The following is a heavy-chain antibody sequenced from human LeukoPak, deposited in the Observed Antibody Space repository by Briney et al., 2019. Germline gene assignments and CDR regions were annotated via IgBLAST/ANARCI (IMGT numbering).Heavy chain of an antibody. V-gene: IGHV3-23*01. Sequence: PGGSLRLSCAASGFSFRAYAMRWLRQAPGKGLEWASIITSTGSSTFYADSVKGRFTISRDNSKNTLFLQMNGLRAHDTALYYCVEAGPTVTAELDYWGPGTLVTVSS. D-gene: IGHD4-17*01. CDR3: VEAGPTVTAELDY. CDR2: ITSTGSST. CDR1: GFSFRAYA. J-gene: IGHJ4*02.